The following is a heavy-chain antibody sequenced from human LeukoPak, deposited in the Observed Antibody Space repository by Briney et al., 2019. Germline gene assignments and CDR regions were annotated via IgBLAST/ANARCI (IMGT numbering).Heavy chain of an antibody. CDR1: GGSFNDYY. CDR2: INLRGST. Sequence: SETLSLTCAVYGGSFNDYYWNWIRQPPGKGLEWIGEINLRGSTTYNPSLKSRVTISLDESKNQFSLKLSSVTAADTAVYYCARYRAFDIWGQGTMVTVSS. V-gene: IGHV4-34*01. J-gene: IGHJ3*02. CDR3: ARYRAFDI.